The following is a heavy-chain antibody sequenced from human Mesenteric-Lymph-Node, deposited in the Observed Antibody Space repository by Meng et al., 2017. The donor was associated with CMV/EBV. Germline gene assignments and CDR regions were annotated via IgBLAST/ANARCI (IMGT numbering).Heavy chain of an antibody. Sequence: ASGFTCGNAWMSWVRQAPGKGLEWVGRIKSKTDGGTRDFAAPVKGRFAISRDDSKTTLFLQMDSLKTEDTAVYYCANTNSGYDFDYWGQGTLVTVSS. CDR3: ANTNSGYDFDY. V-gene: IGHV3-15*01. D-gene: IGHD5-12*01. J-gene: IGHJ4*02. CDR2: IKSKTDGGTR. CDR1: GFTCGNAW.